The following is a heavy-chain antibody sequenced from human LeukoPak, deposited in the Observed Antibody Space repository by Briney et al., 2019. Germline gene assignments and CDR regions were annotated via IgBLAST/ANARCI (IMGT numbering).Heavy chain of an antibody. CDR1: GFTFSSYA. J-gene: IGHJ4*02. V-gene: IGHV3-23*01. CDR2: ISGSGGST. CDR3: AKAHYYDSSGYPDFDY. D-gene: IGHD3-22*01. Sequence: PGGSLRLSCAASGFTFSSYAMSWVRQAPGKGLEWFSAISGSGGSTYYADSVKGRFTISRDNSKNTLYLQMNSLRAEDTAVYYCAKAHYYDSSGYPDFDYWGQGTLVTVSS.